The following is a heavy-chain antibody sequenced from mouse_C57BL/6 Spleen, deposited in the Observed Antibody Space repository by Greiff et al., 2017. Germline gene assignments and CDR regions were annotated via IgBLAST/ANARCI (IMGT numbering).Heavy chain of an antibody. CDR1: GFTFSDYG. CDR3: ARLALSYAMDY. CDR2: ISSGSSTI. Sequence: EVKLMESGGGLVKPGGSLKLSCAASGFTFSDYGMHWVRQAPEKGLEWVAYISSGSSTIYYADTVKGRFTISRDNAKNTLFLQMTSLRSEDTAMYYCARLALSYAMDYWGQGTSVTVSS. V-gene: IGHV5-17*01. J-gene: IGHJ4*01.